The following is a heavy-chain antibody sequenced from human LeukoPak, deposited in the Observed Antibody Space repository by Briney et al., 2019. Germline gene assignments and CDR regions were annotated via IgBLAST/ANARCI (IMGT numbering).Heavy chain of an antibody. Sequence: GGSLRLSCAASGFTFSSYWMHWVRRAPGKGLMWVSRIDSDGSTTTYADSVKGRFTISRDNAKNTLYLQMNSLRAEDTAVYYCARDSGNWLDPWGQGTLVTVSS. CDR2: IDSDGSTT. J-gene: IGHJ5*02. CDR1: GFTFSSYW. V-gene: IGHV3-74*01. CDR3: ARDSGNWLDP. D-gene: IGHD3-10*01.